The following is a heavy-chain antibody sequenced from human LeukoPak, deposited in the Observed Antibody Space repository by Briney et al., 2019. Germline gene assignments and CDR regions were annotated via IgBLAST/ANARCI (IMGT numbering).Heavy chain of an antibody. CDR2: INHSGST. CDR3: ARCHYYDSSGFLDY. J-gene: IGHJ4*02. Sequence: PSETLSLTCAVCGGSFSGYYWSWIRQPPGKGLEWIGEINHSGSTNYNPSLKSRVTISVDTSKNQFSLKLSSVTAADTAVYYCARCHYYDSSGFLDYWGQGTLVTVSS. CDR1: GGSFSGYY. D-gene: IGHD3-22*01. V-gene: IGHV4-34*01.